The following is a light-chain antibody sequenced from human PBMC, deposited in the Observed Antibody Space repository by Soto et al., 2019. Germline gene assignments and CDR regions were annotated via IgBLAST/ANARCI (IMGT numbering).Light chain of an antibody. Sequence: DIQMTQSPSSLSASVGDRVTITCRASQGISNYLAWYQQKPGKVPKLLIYAASTLQSGVPSRCSGSGSGTDFTLTSSRLQPEDVATYYCQKYNSAHLFGHGTKVDIK. V-gene: IGKV1-27*01. CDR1: QGISNY. CDR2: AAS. J-gene: IGKJ3*01. CDR3: QKYNSAHL.